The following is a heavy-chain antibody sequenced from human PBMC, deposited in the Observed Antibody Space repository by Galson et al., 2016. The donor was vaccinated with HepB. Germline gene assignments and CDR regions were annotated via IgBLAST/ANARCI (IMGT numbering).Heavy chain of an antibody. J-gene: IGHJ4*02. CDR1: GLTFSDYG. D-gene: IGHD1-26*01. CDR3: AGEPYSGRPLEF. V-gene: IGHV3-21*01. Sequence: SLRLSCAASGLTFSDYGMDWVRQAPGKGLEWLSFINSGSSYISYGDSVKGRFTVSRDDAKNSLYLQMNTLTAEDTAVSYCAGEPYSGRPLEFWGKGTLVTVSS. CDR2: INSGSSYI.